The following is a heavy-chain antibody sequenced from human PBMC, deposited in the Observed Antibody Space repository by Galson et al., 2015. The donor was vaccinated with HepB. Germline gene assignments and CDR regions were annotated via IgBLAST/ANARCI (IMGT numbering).Heavy chain of an antibody. CDR3: ARDRPPPYYDLWGGSAYYFGMDV. V-gene: IGHV3-49*03. Sequence: SLRLSCATSGFTFGDYMISWFRQAPGQGLEWVGFITSTASGGTPEYAASVKGRFPISRDASHSMDFLQMHSLISGDTGIYYCARDRPPPYYDLWGGSAYYFGMDVWGQGTTVTVS. D-gene: IGHD3-3*01. J-gene: IGHJ6*02. CDR1: GFTFGDYM. CDR2: ITSTASGGTP.